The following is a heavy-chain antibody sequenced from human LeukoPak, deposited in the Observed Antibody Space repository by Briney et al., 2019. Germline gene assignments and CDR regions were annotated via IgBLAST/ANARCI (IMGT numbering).Heavy chain of an antibody. V-gene: IGHV1-69*05. D-gene: IGHD3-3*01. CDR1: GGTFISYA. J-gene: IGHJ4*02. CDR2: IIPIFGTA. Sequence: VASVKVSCKASGGTFISYAISWVRQAPGQGLEWMGGIIPIFGTANYAQKFQGRVTITTDESKSTAYMELSSLRSEDTAVYYCARAETGLRFLEWFAYWGQGTLVTVSS. CDR3: ARAETGLRFLEWFAY.